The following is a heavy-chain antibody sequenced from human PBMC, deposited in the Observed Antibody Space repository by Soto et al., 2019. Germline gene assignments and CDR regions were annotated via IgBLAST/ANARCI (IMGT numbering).Heavy chain of an antibody. J-gene: IGHJ5*02. CDR3: AVIGGGLRLGEQT. Sequence: SETLSLTCTVSGGSISSGGYYWSWIRQHPGKGLEWIGYIYYSGSTYYNPSLKSRVTISVDTSKNQFSLKLSSVTAADTAVYYWAVIGGGLRLGEQTWGQGTLVTVSS. D-gene: IGHD3-16*01. V-gene: IGHV4-31*03. CDR1: GGSISSGGYY. CDR2: IYYSGST.